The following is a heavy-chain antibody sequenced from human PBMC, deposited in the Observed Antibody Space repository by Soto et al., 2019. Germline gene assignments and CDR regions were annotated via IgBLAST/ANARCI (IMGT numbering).Heavy chain of an antibody. V-gene: IGHV3-23*01. D-gene: IGHD6-19*01. Sequence: PGGSLRLSCAASGFTFSSYAMSWVRQAPGQGLEWVSAMSIDDYSTYYADSVKGRFTISRDNSKNTLYLQMNSLRGDDTAVYYCAIPRGGWYLQHWGQGTLVTVSS. J-gene: IGHJ1*01. CDR1: GFTFSSYA. CDR2: MSIDDYST. CDR3: AIPRGGWYLQH.